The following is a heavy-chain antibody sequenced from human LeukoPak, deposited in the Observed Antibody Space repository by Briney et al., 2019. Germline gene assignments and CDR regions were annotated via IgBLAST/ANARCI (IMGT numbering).Heavy chain of an antibody. CDR2: ISAFSGDT. CDR3: GRDIRSDGSPADY. D-gene: IGHD2-15*01. J-gene: IGHJ4*02. Sequence: ASVKVSCKTSVHPFVDFGITWVRQAPGQGLEWMGWISAFSGDTNYAQKLQGRVTMTRDTSTSTVYMELRRLRSDDTAVYYCGRDIRSDGSPADYWGQGTLVTVSS. V-gene: IGHV1-18*01. CDR1: VHPFVDFG.